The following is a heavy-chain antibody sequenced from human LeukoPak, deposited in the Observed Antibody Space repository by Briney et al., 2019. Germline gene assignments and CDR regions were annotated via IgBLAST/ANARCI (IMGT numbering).Heavy chain of an antibody. D-gene: IGHD1-7*01. CDR2: IGGRGGST. CDR3: AKDEYNWNYPYYFDY. V-gene: IGHV3-23*01. J-gene: IGHJ4*02. CDR1: GFTFSSYT. Sequence: GGSLRLSCVGSGFTFSSYTMTWVRQAPGKGLEWVSAIGGRGGSTYYADSVKGRFTISRDNSKNTVYLQMNSLRAEDTAVYYCAKDEYNWNYPYYFDYWGQGTLVTVSS.